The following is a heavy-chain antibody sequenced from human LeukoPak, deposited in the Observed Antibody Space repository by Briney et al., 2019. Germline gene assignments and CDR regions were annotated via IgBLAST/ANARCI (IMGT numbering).Heavy chain of an antibody. CDR2: MYYSGNT. CDR1: GGSISRTSYY. V-gene: IGHV4-39*01. D-gene: IGHD3-22*01. Sequence: SETLSLTCTVSGGSISRTSYYWGWIRQPPGKGLEWIGSMYYSGNTYYNPSLKSRVTISVDTSKNQFSLKLSSVPAADTAVYYCARHDSSGPYNAFDIWGQGTLVTVSS. J-gene: IGHJ4*02. CDR3: ARHDSSGPYNAFDI.